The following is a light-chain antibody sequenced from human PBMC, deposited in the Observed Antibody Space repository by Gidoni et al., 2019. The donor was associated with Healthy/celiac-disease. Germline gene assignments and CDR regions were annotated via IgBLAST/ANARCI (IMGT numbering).Light chain of an antibody. Sequence: RASPSISSWLAWYQQKPGKAPKLLIYKASSLESGVPSRFRGSGSGTEFTLTISSLQPDDFATYYCQQYNSYPWTFGQGTKVEIK. J-gene: IGKJ1*01. CDR3: QQYNSYPWT. V-gene: IGKV1-5*03. CDR2: KAS. CDR1: PSISSW.